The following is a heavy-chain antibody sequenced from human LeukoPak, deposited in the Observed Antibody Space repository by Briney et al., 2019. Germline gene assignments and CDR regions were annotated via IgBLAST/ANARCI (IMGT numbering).Heavy chain of an antibody. V-gene: IGHV4-39*01. CDR3: ARGRPDGSGSYYKFDP. J-gene: IGHJ5*02. CDR2: IYYSGRT. D-gene: IGHD3-10*01. CDR1: AGSISSSNYY. Sequence: SETLSLTCTVSAGSISSSNYYWRWIRQPPGKGLEWIVSIYYSGRTYYSPSLKSRVTISVHTSKKQFSLKLSSVTAADTAVYYCARGRPDGSGSYYKFDPWGQGTLVSVSS.